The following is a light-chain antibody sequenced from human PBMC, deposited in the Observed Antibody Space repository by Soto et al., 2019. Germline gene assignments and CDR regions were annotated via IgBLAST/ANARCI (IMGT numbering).Light chain of an antibody. Sequence: ESVLTQSPGALSFFPGGGSTLSCRASQSVSSSHLAWYQQKPGQAPRLLIYDASNRATGIPARFSGSGSGTDFTLTISSLEPEDFAVYYCQQRSNWPLTFGGGTKVDIK. J-gene: IGKJ4*01. CDR3: QQRSNWPLT. V-gene: IGKV3D-20*02. CDR1: QSVSSSH. CDR2: DAS.